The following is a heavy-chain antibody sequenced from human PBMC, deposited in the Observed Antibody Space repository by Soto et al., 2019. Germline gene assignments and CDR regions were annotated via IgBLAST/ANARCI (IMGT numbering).Heavy chain of an antibody. J-gene: IGHJ4*02. V-gene: IGHV4-4*02. CDR3: ARRSYSGRHRYYFDY. Sequence: SETLSLTCAVSGGSISSSNWWSWVRQPPGKGLEWIGEIYHSGSTNYNPSLKSRVTISVDKSKNQFSLKLSSVTAADTAVYYCARRSYSGRHRYYFDYWGQGTLVTVS. D-gene: IGHD3-10*01. CDR1: GGSISSSNW. CDR2: IYHSGST.